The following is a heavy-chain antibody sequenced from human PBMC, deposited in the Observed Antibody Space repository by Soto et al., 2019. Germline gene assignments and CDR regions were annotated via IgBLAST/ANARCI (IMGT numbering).Heavy chain of an antibody. CDR2: IYYSGST. CDR1: GGSISSSSYY. Sequence: QLQLQESGPGLVKPSETLSLTCTVSGGSISSSSYYWGWIRQPPGKGLEWIGSIYYSGSTYYNPSLKSRVTISVDTSKNQFSLKLSSVTAADTAVYYCARQGPVFTRPAATRSANYYYYYYMDVWGKGTTVTVSS. V-gene: IGHV4-39*01. J-gene: IGHJ6*03. D-gene: IGHD2-2*01. CDR3: ARQGPVFTRPAATRSANYYYYYYMDV.